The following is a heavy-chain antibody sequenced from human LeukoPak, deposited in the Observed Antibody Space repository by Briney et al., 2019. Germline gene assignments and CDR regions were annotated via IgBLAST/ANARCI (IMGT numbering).Heavy chain of an antibody. D-gene: IGHD3-10*01. CDR1: GFTFSSNS. V-gene: IGHV3-23*01. Sequence: GGSLRLSCAASGFTFSSNSMTWVRQTPGKGLEWVSGISGSGDSTFYADSVKGRFTISRDNSRNTLYLQMSSLRPEDTAVYYCAKIMYYYGSGSETRDYWGQGTLVTVSS. CDR3: AKIMYYYGSGSETRDY. CDR2: ISGSGDST. J-gene: IGHJ4*02.